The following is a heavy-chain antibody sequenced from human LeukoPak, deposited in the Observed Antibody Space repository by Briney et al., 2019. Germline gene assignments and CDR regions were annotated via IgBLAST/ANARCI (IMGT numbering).Heavy chain of an antibody. Sequence: GASVKVSCKASGGTFSSYAISWVRQAPGQGLEWMGGIIPIFGTANYAQKFQGRVTITADKSTSTAYMELSSLRSEDTAVYYCARVGLESPPDDYYYYYYMDVWGKGTTVTVSS. CDR1: GGTFSSYA. CDR3: ARVGLESPPDDYYYYYYMDV. CDR2: IIPIFGTA. J-gene: IGHJ6*03. V-gene: IGHV1-69*06. D-gene: IGHD3-16*01.